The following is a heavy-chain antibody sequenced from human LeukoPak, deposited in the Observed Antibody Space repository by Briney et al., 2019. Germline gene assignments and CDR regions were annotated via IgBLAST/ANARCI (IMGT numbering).Heavy chain of an antibody. V-gene: IGHV3-49*03. CDR2: IRSKAYGGTT. CDR1: GFTFSDYY. Sequence: GGSLRLSCAASGFTFSDYYMSWIRQAPGKGLEWVGFIRSKAYGGTTEYAASVKGRFTISRDDSKSIAYLQMNSLKTEDTAVYYCNPENPYYYDSSGYYYTPMGYWGQGTLVTVSS. D-gene: IGHD3-22*01. CDR3: NPENPYYYDSSGYYYTPMGY. J-gene: IGHJ4*02.